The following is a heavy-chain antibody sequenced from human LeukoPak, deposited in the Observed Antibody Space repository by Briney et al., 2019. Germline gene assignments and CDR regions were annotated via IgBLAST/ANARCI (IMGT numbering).Heavy chain of an antibody. CDR3: EGGDVTFYFDY. D-gene: IGHD2-21*02. CDR2: INQDGSEK. J-gene: IGHJ4*02. Sequence: GGSLRLSCAASGFTYNNFWMTWVRQAPGKGLEGVANINQDGSEKFLLDSVKGRFTISRDTAKNSISLQMNSLRGDDTAVYYCEGGDVTFYFDYWGQGTLVTVSS. CDR1: GFTYNNFW. V-gene: IGHV3-7*01.